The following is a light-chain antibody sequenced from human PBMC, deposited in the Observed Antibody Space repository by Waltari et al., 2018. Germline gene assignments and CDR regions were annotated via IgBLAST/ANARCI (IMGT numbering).Light chain of an antibody. CDR1: STDAAGSPY. V-gene: IGLV2-14*01. CDR2: EVS. CDR3: SSYTTSRPWV. Sequence: QSALTQPASVSGSPGQSITISCTGPSTDAAGSPYVSWSQQHPGKAPKLMIYEVSNRPSGVSNRFSGSKSGNTASLTISGLQTEDEADYYCSSYTTSRPWVFGGGTKVTVL. J-gene: IGLJ3*02.